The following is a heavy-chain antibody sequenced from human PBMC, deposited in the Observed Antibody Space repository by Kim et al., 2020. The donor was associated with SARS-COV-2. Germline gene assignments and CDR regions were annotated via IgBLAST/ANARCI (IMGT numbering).Heavy chain of an antibody. CDR2: ISSSSSYI. D-gene: IGHD2-15*01. J-gene: IGHJ6*02. V-gene: IGHV3-21*01. CDR3: ARDSDIVVVVAATRYYYYGMDV. Sequence: GGSLRLSCAASGFTFSSYSMNWVRQAPGKGLEWVSSISSSSSYIYYADSVKGRFTISRDNAKNSLYLQMNSLRAEDTAVYYCARDSDIVVVVAATRYYYYGMDVWGQGTTVTVSS. CDR1: GFTFSSYS.